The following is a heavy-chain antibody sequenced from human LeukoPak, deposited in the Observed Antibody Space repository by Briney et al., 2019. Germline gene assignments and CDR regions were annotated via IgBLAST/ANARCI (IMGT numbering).Heavy chain of an antibody. D-gene: IGHD3-22*01. CDR1: GFTFSSYA. V-gene: IGHV3-23*01. CDR2: ISGSGGST. J-gene: IGHJ4*02. CDR3: AKDTPTMIVLVYYFDY. Sequence: GGSLRLSCAASGFTFSSYAMSWVRQAPGKGLEWVSAISGSGGSTYYADSVKGRFNIYRENSKNTLYLQMNSLRAEDTAVYYCAKDTPTMIVLVYYFDYWGQGTLVTVSP.